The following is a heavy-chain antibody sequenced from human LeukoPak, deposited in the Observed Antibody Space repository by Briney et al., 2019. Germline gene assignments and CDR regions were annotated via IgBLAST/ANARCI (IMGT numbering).Heavy chain of an antibody. Sequence: KSSETLSLTCTVTGGSISSGGYYWSWIRQHPGKGLEWIGYIYYSGSTYYNPSLKSRVTISVDTSKNQFSLKLSSVTAADTAVYYCARALYQPLLYYYFDYWGRGTLVTVSS. V-gene: IGHV4-31*03. D-gene: IGHD2-2*02. CDR1: GGSISSGGYY. CDR3: ARALYQPLLYYYFDY. J-gene: IGHJ4*02. CDR2: IYYSGST.